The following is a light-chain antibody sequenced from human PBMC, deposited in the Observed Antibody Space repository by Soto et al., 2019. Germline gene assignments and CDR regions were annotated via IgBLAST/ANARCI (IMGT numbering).Light chain of an antibody. CDR3: CSHADKNTHV. Sequence: QSALTQPRSVSGSPGQSVTISCTDTSSDVGRYNIVSWYQQHPGKVPKLIIYEVSKRSSGVPDRFSGSKSGNTASLIISGLQVEDEADYYCCSHADKNTHVFGTGTKLTVL. CDR1: SSDVGRYNI. CDR2: EVS. V-gene: IGLV2-11*01. J-gene: IGLJ1*01.